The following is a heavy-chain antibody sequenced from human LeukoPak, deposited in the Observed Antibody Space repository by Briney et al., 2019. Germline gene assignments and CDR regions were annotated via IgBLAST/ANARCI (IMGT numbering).Heavy chain of an antibody. Sequence: SVKVSCRACVYTFTGYYMHGVRDAPGQGREGMSWIHPNSGGKNYAQKFEGRVTMTRDTSISRVYMELSRLRSEDAAVYYCARTRSGWYVGFDCWGRGTLVAVSS. J-gene: IGHJ4*02. CDR1: VYTFTGYY. CDR2: IHPNSGGK. D-gene: IGHD6-19*01. V-gene: IGHV1-2*02. CDR3: ARTRSGWYVGFDC.